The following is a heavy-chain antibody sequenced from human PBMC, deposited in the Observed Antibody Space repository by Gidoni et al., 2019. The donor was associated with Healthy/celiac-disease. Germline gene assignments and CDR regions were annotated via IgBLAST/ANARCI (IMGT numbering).Heavy chain of an antibody. D-gene: IGHD4-17*01. V-gene: IGHV5-10-1*01. CDR1: GYSFTSYW. J-gene: IGHJ6*02. CDR2: IDPSDSYT. CDR3: ARDYGDAYYYYGMDV. Sequence: EVQLVQSGAEVKKPGESLRISCKGSGYSFTSYWISWVRQMPGKGLEWMGRIDPSDSYTNYSPSFQGHVTISADKSISTAYLQWSSLKASDTAMYYCARDYGDAYYYYGMDVWGQGTTVTVSS.